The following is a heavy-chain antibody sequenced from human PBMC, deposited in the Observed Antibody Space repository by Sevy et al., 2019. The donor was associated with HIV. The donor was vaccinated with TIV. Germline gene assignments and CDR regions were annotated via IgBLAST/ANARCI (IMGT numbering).Heavy chain of an antibody. CDR1: GFTFSSYG. CDR2: ISYDGSNK. V-gene: IGHV3-30*18. D-gene: IGHD3-3*01. Sequence: GALRLSCAASGFTFSSYGMHWVRQAPGKGLEWVAVISYDGSNKYYADSVKGRFTISRDNSKNTLYLQMNSLRAEDTAVYYCAKVRSDFWSGYFDYWGQGTLVTVSS. J-gene: IGHJ4*02. CDR3: AKVRSDFWSGYFDY.